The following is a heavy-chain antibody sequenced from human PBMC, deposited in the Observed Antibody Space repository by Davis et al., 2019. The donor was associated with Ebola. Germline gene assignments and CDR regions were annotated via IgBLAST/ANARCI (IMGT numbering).Heavy chain of an antibody. CDR1: GYTFTSYG. CDR3: ARGYYYGSGRYYYGMDV. D-gene: IGHD3-10*01. CDR2: ISAYNGNT. J-gene: IGHJ6*02. Sequence: ASVKVSCKASGYTFTSYGISWVRQAPGQGLEWMGWISAYNGNTNYAQKFQGRVTMTRDTSTSTVYMELSSLRSEDTAVYYCARGYYYGSGRYYYGMDVWGQGTTVTVSS. V-gene: IGHV1-18*01.